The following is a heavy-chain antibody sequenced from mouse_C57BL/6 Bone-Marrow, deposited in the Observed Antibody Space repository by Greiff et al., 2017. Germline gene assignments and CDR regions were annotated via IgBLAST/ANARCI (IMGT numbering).Heavy chain of an antibody. V-gene: IGHV1-63*01. J-gene: IGHJ2*01. CDR3: ARGGYYGLDY. D-gene: IGHD1-1*01. CDR2: IYPGGGYT. Sequence: QVQLQQSGAELVRPGTSVKMSCKASGYTFTNYWIGWAKQRPGHGLEWIGDIYPGGGYTNYNEKFKGKATLTADKSSSTAYMQFSSLTSADSAIYYCARGGYYGLDYWGQGTTLTVSS. CDR1: GYTFTNYW.